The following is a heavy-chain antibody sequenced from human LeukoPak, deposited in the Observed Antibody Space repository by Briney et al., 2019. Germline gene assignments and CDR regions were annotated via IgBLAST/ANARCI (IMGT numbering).Heavy chain of an antibody. CDR1: GFTFSSYW. Sequence: AGGSLRLSCAASGFTFSSYWMSWVRQAPGKGLEWVANIKQDGSEKYYVDSVKGRFTISRDNAKNSLYLQMNSLRAEDTAVYYCARESYDFWSGYLNYFDYWGQGTLVTVSS. CDR3: ARESYDFWSGYLNYFDY. CDR2: IKQDGSEK. V-gene: IGHV3-7*01. J-gene: IGHJ4*02. D-gene: IGHD3-3*01.